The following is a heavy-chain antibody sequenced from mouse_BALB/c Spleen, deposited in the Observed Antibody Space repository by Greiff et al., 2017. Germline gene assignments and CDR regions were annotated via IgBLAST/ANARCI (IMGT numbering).Heavy chain of an antibody. J-gene: IGHJ4*01. CDR2: ILPGSGST. V-gene: IGHV1-9*01. Sequence: QVQLKESGAELMKPGASVKISCKATGYTFSSYWIEWVKQRPGHGLEWIGEILPGSGSTNYNEKFEGKATFTADTSSNTAYMQLSSLTSEDSAVYYCARGIHYYGYGAMDYWGQGTSVTVSS. CDR1: GYTFSSYW. D-gene: IGHD1-2*01. CDR3: ARGIHYYGYGAMDY.